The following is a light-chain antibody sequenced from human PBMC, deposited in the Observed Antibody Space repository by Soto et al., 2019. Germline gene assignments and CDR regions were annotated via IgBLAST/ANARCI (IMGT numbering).Light chain of an antibody. CDR1: SSDVGGYNY. CDR3: RSYTRSTFYV. J-gene: IGLJ1*01. CDR2: EVS. V-gene: IGLV2-14*01. Sequence: QSALTQPASVSGSPGQSITISCTGTSSDVGGYNYVSWYQQHPGKAPKLMIYEVSNRHSGVSNRVSGSKSGNTASLTISGHQAEDEADYYCRSYTRSTFYVFGTGTKVTVL.